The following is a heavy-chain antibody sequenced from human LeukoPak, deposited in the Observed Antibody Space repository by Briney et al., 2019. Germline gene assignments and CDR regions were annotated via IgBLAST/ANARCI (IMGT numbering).Heavy chain of an antibody. V-gene: IGHV3-33*01. J-gene: IGHJ4*02. D-gene: IGHD3-10*01. CDR3: ARGTTMVRGVISGYFDY. CDR1: GFAFSSYG. Sequence: GGSLRLSCAASGFAFSSYGMHWVRQAPGKGLEWVAVIWYDGSNKYYADSVKGRFTISRDNSKNTLYLQMNSLRAEDTAVYYCARGTTMVRGVISGYFDYWGQGTLVTVSS. CDR2: IWYDGSNK.